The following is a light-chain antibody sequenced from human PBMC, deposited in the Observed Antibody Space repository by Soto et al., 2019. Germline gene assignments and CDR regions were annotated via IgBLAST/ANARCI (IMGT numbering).Light chain of an antibody. Sequence: QSVLTQPPSVSGAPGQRVTISCTGSSSNIGAGYDVHWYQQLPGTAPKLLIYGNSNRPSGVPDRFSGSKSGTSASLAITGLHAEDEADYYCQSYDSSLSGVVFGGGTKVTVL. V-gene: IGLV1-40*01. CDR2: GNS. J-gene: IGLJ2*01. CDR1: SSNIGAGYD. CDR3: QSYDSSLSGVV.